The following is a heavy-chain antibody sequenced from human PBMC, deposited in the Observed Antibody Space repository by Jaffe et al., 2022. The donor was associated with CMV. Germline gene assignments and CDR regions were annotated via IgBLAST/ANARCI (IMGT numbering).Heavy chain of an antibody. Sequence: QVQLVQSGAEVKKPGASVKVSCKASGYTFTSYGISWVRQAPGQGLEWMGWISAYNGNTNYAQKLQGRVTMTTDTSTSTAYMELRSLRSDDTAVYYCARSPGDYYDSSGYPYYFDYWGQGTLVTVSS. CDR1: GYTFTSYG. CDR3: ARSPGDYYDSSGYPYYFDY. D-gene: IGHD3-22*01. J-gene: IGHJ4*02. V-gene: IGHV1-18*01. CDR2: ISAYNGNT.